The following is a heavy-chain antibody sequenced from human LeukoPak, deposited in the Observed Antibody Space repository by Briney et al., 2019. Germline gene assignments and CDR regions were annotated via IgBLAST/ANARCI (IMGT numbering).Heavy chain of an antibody. Sequence: SETLSLTCTVSGGSISSSSYYWGWIRQPPGKGLEWIGGIYYSGSTYYNPSLKSRVTISVDTSKNQFSLKLSSVTAADTAVYYCARYGGYSFDPWGQGTLVTVSS. CDR1: GGSISSSSYY. V-gene: IGHV4-39*07. D-gene: IGHD3-22*01. CDR2: IYYSGST. CDR3: ARYGGYSFDP. J-gene: IGHJ5*02.